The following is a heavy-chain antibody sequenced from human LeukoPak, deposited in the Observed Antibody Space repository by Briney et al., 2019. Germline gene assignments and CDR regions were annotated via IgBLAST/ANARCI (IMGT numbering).Heavy chain of an antibody. V-gene: IGHV1-69*01. J-gene: IGHJ6*02. CDR3: ASDRYSGSYYGFKYYYYYGMDV. Sequence: SVKVSCKASGGTFSSYAISWVRQAPGQGLEWMGGIIPIFGTANYAQKFQGRVTVTADESTSTAYMELSSLRSEDTAVYYCASDRYSGSYYGFKYYYYYGMDVWGQGTTVTVSS. CDR2: IIPIFGTA. CDR1: GGTFSSYA. D-gene: IGHD1-26*01.